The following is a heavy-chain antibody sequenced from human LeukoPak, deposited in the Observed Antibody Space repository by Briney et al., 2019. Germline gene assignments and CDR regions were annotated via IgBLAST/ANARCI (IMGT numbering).Heavy chain of an antibody. Sequence: SETLSLTCTVSGGSISSYYWSWIRQPPGKGLEWIGEINHSGSINYNPSLKSRVTISVDTSKNQFSLRLSSVTAADTAVYYCARAGTDTAMVHPPDYWGQGTLVTVSS. CDR1: GGSISSYY. J-gene: IGHJ4*02. D-gene: IGHD5-18*01. CDR3: ARAGTDTAMVHPPDY. V-gene: IGHV4-34*01. CDR2: INHSGSI.